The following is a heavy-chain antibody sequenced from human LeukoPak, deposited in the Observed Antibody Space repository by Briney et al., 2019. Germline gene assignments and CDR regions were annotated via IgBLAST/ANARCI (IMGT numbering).Heavy chain of an antibody. CDR3: AGRNYDLYYFDY. CDR2: IYYSGST. CDR1: GGSISSGGYY. D-gene: IGHD1-7*01. V-gene: IGHV4-31*03. Sequence: SQTLSLTCTVSGGSISSGGYYWSWLRQPPGQGLEWIGYIYYSGSTYYNPSLKSRVTISVDTSKKQFSLKLSSVTAADTAVYYCAGRNYDLYYFDYWGQGTLVTVSS. J-gene: IGHJ4*02.